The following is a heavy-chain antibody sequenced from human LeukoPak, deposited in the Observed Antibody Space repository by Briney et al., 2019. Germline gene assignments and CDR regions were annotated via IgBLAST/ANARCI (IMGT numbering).Heavy chain of an antibody. CDR1: GLTFSKAW. CDR2: ISSSSSTI. D-gene: IGHD3-10*01. J-gene: IGHJ4*02. CDR3: ARARGRASGSGSYSFDY. V-gene: IGHV3-48*02. Sequence: GGSLRLSCAASGLTFSKAWMAWVRQAPGKGLDWVSYISSSSSTIYYADSLKGRFTISRDNAKNSLYLQMNSLRDEDTAVYYCARARGRASGSGSYSFDYWGQGTLVTVSS.